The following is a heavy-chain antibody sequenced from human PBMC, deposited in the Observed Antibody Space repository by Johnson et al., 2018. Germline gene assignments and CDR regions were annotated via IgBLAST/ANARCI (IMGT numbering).Heavy chain of an antibody. CDR1: GFTFGVYV. J-gene: IGHJ3*02. V-gene: IGHV3-49*05. CDR3: NENTLLGI. D-gene: IGHD1/OR15-1a*01. CDR2: LRSKAYGGTT. Sequence: VQLVQSGGDLVKPGRSLRLSCTASGFTFGVYVMNWFRQAPGKGLEWVGFLRSKAYGGTTEYAASVKGRVTISRDDSKNTLYLQMNSLKTEDTAVYYCNENTLLGIWGQGTMVTVSS.